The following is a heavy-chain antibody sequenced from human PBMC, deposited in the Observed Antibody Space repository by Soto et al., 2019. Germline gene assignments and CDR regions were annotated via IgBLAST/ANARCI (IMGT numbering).Heavy chain of an antibody. D-gene: IGHD3-22*01. CDR3: ANDSWGRSVSGCSHDS. Sequence: ASVKVSCKASGYTLSGYAMTWVRQAPGQGLEWMGWISAHNGKTNYAQKFQGRVTMTTDTSTSTAYMELRSLRSDDPAVYSSANDSWGRSVSGCSHDSWGQGNRVTVSS. CDR1: GYTLSGYA. CDR2: ISAHNGKT. V-gene: IGHV1-18*04. J-gene: IGHJ4*02.